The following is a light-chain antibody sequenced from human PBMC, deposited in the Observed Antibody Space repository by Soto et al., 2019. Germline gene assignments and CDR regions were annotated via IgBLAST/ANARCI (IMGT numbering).Light chain of an antibody. CDR1: QSLLHSNGFNY. CDR3: QQYNNWPPWT. CDR2: HAS. Sequence: DIVMTQSPLSLPVTPGEPASISCRSSQSLLHSNGFNYLDWYQQKPGQAPRLLIYHASTRATGIPARFSGSGSGTEFTLTISSLQSEDFAVYYCQQYNNWPPWTFGQGTKVDIK. J-gene: IGKJ1*01. V-gene: IGKV3-15*01.